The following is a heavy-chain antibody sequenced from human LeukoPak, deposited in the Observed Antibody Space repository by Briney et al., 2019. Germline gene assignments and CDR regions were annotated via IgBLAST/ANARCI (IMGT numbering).Heavy chain of an antibody. CDR3: ARFYGDYDGDYYYYYGMDV. V-gene: IGHV3-48*04. J-gene: IGHJ6*02. D-gene: IGHD4-17*01. Sequence: PGGSLRLSCAASGFTFSSYSMNWVRQAPGKGLEWVSYISSSGSTIYYADSVKGRFTISRDNAKNSLYLQINSLRAEDTAVYYCARFYGDYDGDYYYYYGMDVWGQGTTVTVSS. CDR1: GFTFSSYS. CDR2: ISSSGSTI.